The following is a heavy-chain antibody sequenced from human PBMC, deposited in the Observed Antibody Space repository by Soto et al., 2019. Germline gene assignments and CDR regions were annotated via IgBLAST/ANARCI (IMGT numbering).Heavy chain of an antibody. Sequence: GGSLRLSCAASGFTFGDYGMSWVRQAPGKGLEWVSGISCSGGSTYYADSVKGRFTISRDNSKNTLYLQMNSLRAEDTAVYYCAKGDNSHGYNLAAFDYWGQGTPVTVSS. CDR2: ISCSGGST. CDR3: AKGDNSHGYNLAAFDY. D-gene: IGHD5-18*01. J-gene: IGHJ4*02. CDR1: GFTFGDYG. V-gene: IGHV3-23*01.